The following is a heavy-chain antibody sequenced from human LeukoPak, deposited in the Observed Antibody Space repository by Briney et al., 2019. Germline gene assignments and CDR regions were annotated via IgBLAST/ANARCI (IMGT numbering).Heavy chain of an antibody. D-gene: IGHD1-7*01. CDR3: ARALSPKLDPFDI. CDR2: ISSSSSTI. Sequence: PGGSLRLSCAASGFTFSSYSMNWVRQAPGKGLEWVSYISSSSSTIYYADSVKGRFTISRDNAKNSLYLRMNSLRAEDTAVYYCARALSPKLDPFDIWGQGTMVTVSS. V-gene: IGHV3-48*01. CDR1: GFTFSSYS. J-gene: IGHJ3*02.